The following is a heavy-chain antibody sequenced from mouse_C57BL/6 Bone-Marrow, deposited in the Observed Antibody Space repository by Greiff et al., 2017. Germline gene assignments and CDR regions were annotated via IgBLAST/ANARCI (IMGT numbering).Heavy chain of an antibody. Sequence: EVKLVESGGGLVKPGGSLKLSCAASGFTFSDYGMHWVRQAPEKGLEWVAYISSGSSTIYYADTVKGRFTISRDNAKNTLFLQMTSLRSEDTAMYYCAKVTTVVAGGYYAMDYWGQGTSVTVSS. CDR2: ISSGSSTI. J-gene: IGHJ4*01. V-gene: IGHV5-17*01. CDR1: GFTFSDYG. D-gene: IGHD1-1*01. CDR3: AKVTTVVAGGYYAMDY.